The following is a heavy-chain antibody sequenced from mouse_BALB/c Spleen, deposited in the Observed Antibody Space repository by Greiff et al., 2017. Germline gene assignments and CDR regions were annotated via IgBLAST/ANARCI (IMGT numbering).Heavy chain of an antibody. J-gene: IGHJ2*01. D-gene: IGHD1-1*02. V-gene: IGHV1-7*01. CDR1: GYTFTSYW. Sequence: QVQLQQSGAELAKPGASVKMSCKASGYTFTSYWMHWVKQRPGQGLEWIGYINPSTGYTEYNQKFKDKATLTADKSSSTAYMQLSSLTSEDSAVYYCARGGYGLDYWGQGTTLTVSS. CDR3: ARGGYGLDY. CDR2: INPSTGYT.